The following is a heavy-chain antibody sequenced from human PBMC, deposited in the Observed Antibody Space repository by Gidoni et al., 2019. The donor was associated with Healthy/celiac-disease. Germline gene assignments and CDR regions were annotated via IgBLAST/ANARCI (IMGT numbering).Heavy chain of an antibody. CDR2: IDSGGST. CDR1: GFTVSSKD. V-gene: IGHV3-66*02. J-gene: IGHJ4*02. Sequence: EVQLVESGGGLVQPGGSLRLSCPASGFTVSSKDMSWVRQAPGKGLEWVSVIDSGGSTYYADSVKGRFTISRDNSKNTLYLQMNSLRAEDTAVYYCARGPGDGYNLRVDYWGQGTLVTVSS. D-gene: IGHD5-12*01. CDR3: ARGPGDGYNLRVDY.